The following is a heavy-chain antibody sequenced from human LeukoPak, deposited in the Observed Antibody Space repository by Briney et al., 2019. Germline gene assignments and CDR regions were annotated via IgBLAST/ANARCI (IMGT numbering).Heavy chain of an antibody. CDR1: GFTFSSSW. CDR3: AKERAGAGEY. Sequence: GGSLRLSCAASGFTFSSSWILWVRQAPGKGLVWVSRIKTDGSGGSTTSYADSVKGRFTISRDNAKNTLFLQMNSLRAEDTAAYYCAKERAGAGEYWGQGTLVTVSA. D-gene: IGHD6-13*01. V-gene: IGHV3-74*01. CDR2: IKTDGSGGSTT. J-gene: IGHJ4*02.